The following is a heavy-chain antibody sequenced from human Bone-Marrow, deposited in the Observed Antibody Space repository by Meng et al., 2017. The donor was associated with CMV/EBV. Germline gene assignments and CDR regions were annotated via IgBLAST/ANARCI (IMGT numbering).Heavy chain of an antibody. D-gene: IGHD6-19*01. J-gene: IGHJ4*02. Sequence: QVQLQESGPGLVKPSQTLSLTCTVSGGSISSGSYYWSWIRQPAGKGLEWIGRIYTSGSTNYNPSLKSRVTISVDTSKNQFSLKLSSVTAADTAVFYCARSSSPLAGALEFWGQGTLVTVSS. CDR1: GGSISSGSYY. CDR2: IYTSGST. V-gene: IGHV4-61*02. CDR3: ARSSSPLAGALEF.